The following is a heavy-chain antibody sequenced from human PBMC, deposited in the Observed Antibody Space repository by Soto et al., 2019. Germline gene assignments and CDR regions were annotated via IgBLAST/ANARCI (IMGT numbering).Heavy chain of an antibody. Sequence: ESLTIPCTGSGSSFTRYWISCVRQMPGKGLEWMGRIDPSDSYTNYSPSFQGHVTISADKSISTAYLQMNSLRAEDTAVYYCARDRVFFFGEIHDAFDIWGQGAMVTVSS. D-gene: IGHD3-10*01. V-gene: IGHV5-10-1*01. CDR2: IDPSDSYT. J-gene: IGHJ3*02. CDR3: ARDRVFFFGEIHDAFDI. CDR1: GSSFTRYW.